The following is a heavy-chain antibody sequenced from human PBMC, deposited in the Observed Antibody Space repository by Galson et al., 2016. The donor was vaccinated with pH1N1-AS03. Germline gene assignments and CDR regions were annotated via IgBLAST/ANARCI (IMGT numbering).Heavy chain of an antibody. CDR2: IIPILAIA. V-gene: IGHV1-69*04. Sequence: SVKVSCKASGGTFNSYAISWVRQAPGQGLEWMGRIIPILAIANYAQRFQGRVTIIADKSTSTAYMELSSLRSEDTAVYYCAKDDPPPSLPFRSRFSNGMCYPIDYGLDFGGQGTAVTVSS. J-gene: IGHJ6*02. CDR3: AKDDPPPSLPFRSRFSNGMCYPIDYGLDF. CDR1: GGTFNSYA. D-gene: IGHD2-8*01.